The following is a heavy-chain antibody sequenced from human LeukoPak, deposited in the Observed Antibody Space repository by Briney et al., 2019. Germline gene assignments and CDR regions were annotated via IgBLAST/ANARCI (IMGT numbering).Heavy chain of an antibody. CDR2: INPSGGST. J-gene: IGHJ4*02. CDR3: ATGPGGVGAPLGY. V-gene: IGHV1-46*01. CDR1: GYTFTSYY. Sequence: ASVKVSCKASGYTFTSYYMHWVRQAPGQGLEWMGIINPSGGSTIYAQKFQGRVTMTEDTSTDTAYMELSSLRSEDTAVYYCATGPGGVGAPLGYWGQGTLVTVSS. D-gene: IGHD1-26*01.